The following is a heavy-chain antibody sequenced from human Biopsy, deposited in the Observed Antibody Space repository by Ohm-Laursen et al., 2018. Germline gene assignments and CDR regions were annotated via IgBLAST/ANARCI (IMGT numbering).Heavy chain of an antibody. D-gene: IGHD4-17*01. J-gene: IGHJ4*02. CDR1: GYTFTGYH. CDR2: INAKTGDT. CDR3: ALAAAQTVTHFDY. Sequence: SVKVSCKASGYTFTGYHVHWVRQAPGQGLEWMGWINAKTGDTNYAQKFQGRVTMTRDTSISTAYVDLSSLRSDDTAVYYCALAAAQTVTHFDYWGQGTLVTVSS. V-gene: IGHV1-2*02.